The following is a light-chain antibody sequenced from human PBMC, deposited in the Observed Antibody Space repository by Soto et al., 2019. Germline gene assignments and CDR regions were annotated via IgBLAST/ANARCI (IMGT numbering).Light chain of an antibody. V-gene: IGKV3-15*01. Sequence: EIVLTQSPGTLSLSPGERSTLSCRASQSLSNNIYLAWYQQKPGQAPRLLIYGASTRDTGIPARFSGSGSGTEFTLTISSLQSEDFAVYYCQQYNNWPWTFGQGTKVDIK. CDR1: QSLSNN. J-gene: IGKJ1*01. CDR2: GAS. CDR3: QQYNNWPWT.